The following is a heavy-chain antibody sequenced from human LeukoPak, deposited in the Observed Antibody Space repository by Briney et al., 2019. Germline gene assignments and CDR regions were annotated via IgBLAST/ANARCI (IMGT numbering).Heavy chain of an antibody. Sequence: SQTLSLTCAISGDSVSSNSIGWNWIRQSPSRGLEWLGRTYYRSKWYNDYAVSVKSRITINPDTTKNQVSLQLNSVTPEDTAVYYCARAVAGKLDYWVQGTLVTVSS. V-gene: IGHV6-1*01. D-gene: IGHD6-19*01. CDR1: GDSVSSNSIG. J-gene: IGHJ4*02. CDR2: TYYRSKWYN. CDR3: ARAVAGKLDY.